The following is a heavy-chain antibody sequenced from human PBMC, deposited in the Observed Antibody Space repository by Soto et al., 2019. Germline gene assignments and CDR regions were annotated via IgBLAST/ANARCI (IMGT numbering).Heavy chain of an antibody. CDR2: IYYSGST. V-gene: IGHV4-61*01. J-gene: IGHJ5*02. CDR3: AIAVPHQGAWFDP. Sequence: AESLSLTCTVSGCSVSSGSNYWSWIRQPPGKGLEWMGYIYYSGSTNYDPPLKRRVTISVDASKNQSSLKLSSVTAADEAVNYFAIAVPHQGAWFDPWGQGTLVTVSS. CDR1: GCSVSSGSNY. D-gene: IGHD3-16*01.